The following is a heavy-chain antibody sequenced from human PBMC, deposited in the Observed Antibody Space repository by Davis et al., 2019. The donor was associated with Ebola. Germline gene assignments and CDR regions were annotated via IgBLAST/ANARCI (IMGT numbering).Heavy chain of an antibody. CDR3: ARDGGYEFDY. CDR1: GGSVSSGSYY. Sequence: PSETLSLTCTVSGGSVSSGSYYWSWIRQPPGKGLEWIGYIYYSGSTYYNPSLKSRVTISVDTSKNQFSLKLSSVTAADTAVYYCARDGGYEFDYWGQGTLATVSS. CDR2: IYYSGST. D-gene: IGHD3-16*01. V-gene: IGHV4-31*03. J-gene: IGHJ4*02.